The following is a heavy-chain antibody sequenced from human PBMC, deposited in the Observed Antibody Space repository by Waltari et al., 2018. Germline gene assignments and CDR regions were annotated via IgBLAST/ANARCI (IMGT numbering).Heavy chain of an antibody. CDR3: ARDNTFYADDL. D-gene: IGHD3-16*01. J-gene: IGHJ5*02. V-gene: IGHV3-7*01. Sequence: QLVQSGGALVLPGGSRSLPCFASGCMLKNHWMLWVRQAPGKGLQWVAKIHPEGVVANYVDSVKGRFTVSRDNAKNSLYLQMTSLTTDDTAVYFCARDNTFYADDLWGQGAQVTVSS. CDR1: GCMLKNHW. CDR2: IHPEGVVA.